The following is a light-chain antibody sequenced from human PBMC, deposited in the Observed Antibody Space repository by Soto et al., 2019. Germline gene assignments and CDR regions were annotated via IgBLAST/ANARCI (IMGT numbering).Light chain of an antibody. Sequence: IHLTQSPSSLSASVGDRVTISCRASQGISTLFAWYQQKPGKAPSLLIYTASNLQTGVPSRFSGSGSGTHFTLTISSLQPEDFATYYCQQSYNTPRTFGQGTKVEIK. CDR3: QQSYNTPRT. V-gene: IGKV1-39*01. CDR1: QGISTL. CDR2: TAS. J-gene: IGKJ1*01.